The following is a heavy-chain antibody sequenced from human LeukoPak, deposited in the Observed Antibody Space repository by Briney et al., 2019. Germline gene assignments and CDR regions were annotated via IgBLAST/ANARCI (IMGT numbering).Heavy chain of an antibody. D-gene: IGHD6-13*01. J-gene: IGHJ5*02. Sequence: PSETLSLTCTVSGGSISGYYWSWIRQPAGKGLEWIGRIYTSGSTNYNPSLKSRVTMSVDTSKNQFSLKLSSVTAADTAVYYCARERQQLVFGWFDPWGQGTLVTVSS. CDR3: ARERQQLVFGWFDP. CDR2: IYTSGST. V-gene: IGHV4-4*07. CDR1: GGSISGYY.